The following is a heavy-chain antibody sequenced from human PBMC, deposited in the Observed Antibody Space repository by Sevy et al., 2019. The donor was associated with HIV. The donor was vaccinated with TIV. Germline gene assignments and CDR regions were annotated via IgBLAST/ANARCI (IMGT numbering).Heavy chain of an antibody. CDR2: ISSSSSYI. V-gene: IGHV3-21*01. CDR1: GFTFSSYS. D-gene: IGHD6-13*01. Sequence: GGYLRLSCAASGFTFSSYSMNWVRQAPGKGLEWVSSISSSSSYIYYADSVKGRLTISRDKAKNSPYLQMTSLRAEDTAVYYCARGYSSSWYEGYADYWGQGTLVTVS. CDR3: ARGYSSSWYEGYADY. J-gene: IGHJ4*02.